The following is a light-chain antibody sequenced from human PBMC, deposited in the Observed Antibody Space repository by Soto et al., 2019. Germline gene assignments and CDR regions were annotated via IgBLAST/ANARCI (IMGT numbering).Light chain of an antibody. CDR1: QRIDTW. Sequence: DIQMTQSPSTLSASIGDRVTITCRASQRIDTWLAWYQQKPGTAPKLLIYKATILQSGVPSRFSGSGSGTEFTLAISSLQPDDFATYYCQQLSSYPLTFGGGTKVDIK. CDR2: KAT. V-gene: IGKV1-5*03. CDR3: QQLSSYPLT. J-gene: IGKJ4*01.